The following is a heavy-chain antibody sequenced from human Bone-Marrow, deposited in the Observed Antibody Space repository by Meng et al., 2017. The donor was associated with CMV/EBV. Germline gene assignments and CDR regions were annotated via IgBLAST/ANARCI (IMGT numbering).Heavy chain of an antibody. D-gene: IGHD1-1*01. CDR3: AERGGGY. J-gene: IGHJ4*02. CDR1: GGSFSGYY. CDR2: IHYTGRA. V-gene: IGHV4-34*11. Sequence: QVQLQQWGAGLLKPSETLSLTCAVYGGSFSGYYWSWIRQTPGKGLEWIASIHYTGRADYSPSLKSRVTVSVDTSDSQLSLKLSSVTTADTAMYYCAERGGGYWGQGILVTVSS.